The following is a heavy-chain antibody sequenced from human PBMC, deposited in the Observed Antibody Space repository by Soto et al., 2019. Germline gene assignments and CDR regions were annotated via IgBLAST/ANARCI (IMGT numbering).Heavy chain of an antibody. D-gene: IGHD2-2*01. V-gene: IGHV3-23*01. CDR3: AKDLALGHCSSTSCYADHNAFDI. CDR1: GFTFSSYA. J-gene: IGHJ3*02. Sequence: GGSLRLSCAASGFTFSSYAMSWVRQAPGKGLEWVSAISGSGGSTYYADSVKGRFTISRDNSKNTLYLQMNSLRAEDTAVYYCAKDLALGHCSSTSCYADHNAFDIWGQGTMVTVSS. CDR2: ISGSGGST.